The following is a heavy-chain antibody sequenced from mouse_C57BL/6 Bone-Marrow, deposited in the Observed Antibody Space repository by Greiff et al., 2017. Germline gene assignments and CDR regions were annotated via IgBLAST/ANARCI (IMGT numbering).Heavy chain of an antibody. CDR2: INYDGSST. CDR1: GFTFSDYY. D-gene: IGHD2-2*01. J-gene: IGHJ1*03. CDR3: ARGGGYHWYFDV. Sequence: EVQLVESEGGLVQPGSSMKLSCTASGFTFSDYYMAWVRQVPEKGLEWVANINYDGSSTYYLDSLKSRFIISRDNTKNILYLQMSSLKSEDTATYYCARGGGYHWYFDVWGTGTTVTVSS. V-gene: IGHV5-16*01.